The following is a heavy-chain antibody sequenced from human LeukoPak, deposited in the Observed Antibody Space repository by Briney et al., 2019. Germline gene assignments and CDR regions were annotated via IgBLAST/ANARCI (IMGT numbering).Heavy chain of an antibody. CDR2: IYPRDSGT. J-gene: IGHJ4*02. Sequence: GESLQISFQGSGSRFTSHWIAWVRPMPGKGVEWMGIIYPRDSGTRYSPSFQGQVTFSADHSINTAYLRWSSLEASDTAIYYCARLLHGYILDYWGQGTLVTVSS. D-gene: IGHD5-24*01. V-gene: IGHV5-51*01. CDR3: ARLLHGYILDY. CDR1: GSRFTSHW.